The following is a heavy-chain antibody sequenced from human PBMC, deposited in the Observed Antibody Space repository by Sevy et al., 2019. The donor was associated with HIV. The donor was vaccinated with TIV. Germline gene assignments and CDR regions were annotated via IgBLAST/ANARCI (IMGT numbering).Heavy chain of an antibody. CDR2: IRPDGSDK. V-gene: IGHV3-7*01. Sequence: ETLSLTCTVSGGSINSDHWNWIRQPPGKGLEWVANIRPDGSDKYYVDSVKGRFTISRDNAKNSLYLQMNSLRADDTAMYYCARGVGLDCWGQGALVTVSS. J-gene: IGHJ4*02. D-gene: IGHD1-26*01. CDR3: ARGVGLDC. CDR1: GGSINSDH.